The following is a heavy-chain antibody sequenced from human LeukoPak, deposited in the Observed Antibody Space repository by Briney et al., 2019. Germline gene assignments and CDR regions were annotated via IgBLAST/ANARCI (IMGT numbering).Heavy chain of an antibody. V-gene: IGHV1-2*02. D-gene: IGHD4-4*01. CDR2: INPNSGGT. J-gene: IGHJ4*02. CDR3: ARDLGVTTKDPFEY. CDR1: GYTFTDYY. Sequence: ASVKVSCKASGYTFTDYYMHWVRQAPGQGLEWMGWINPNSGGTNYAQKFQGRVTMTRDTSISTAYMELSSLRSDDTAVYYCARDLGVTTKDPFEYWGQGTLVTVPS.